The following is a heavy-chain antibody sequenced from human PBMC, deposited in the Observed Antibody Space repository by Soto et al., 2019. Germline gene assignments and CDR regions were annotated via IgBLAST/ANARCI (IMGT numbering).Heavy chain of an antibody. CDR3: ARGQMITFGGVIASVGY. Sequence: QVQLVQSGAEVKKPGASVKVSCKASGYTLTSYDINWVRQATGQGLEWMGWMNPNSGNTGYAQKFQGRVTMTRNTSISTAYMELSSLRSEDTAVYYCARGQMITFGGVIASVGYWGQGTLVTVSS. D-gene: IGHD3-16*02. J-gene: IGHJ4*02. CDR1: GYTLTSYD. CDR2: MNPNSGNT. V-gene: IGHV1-8*01.